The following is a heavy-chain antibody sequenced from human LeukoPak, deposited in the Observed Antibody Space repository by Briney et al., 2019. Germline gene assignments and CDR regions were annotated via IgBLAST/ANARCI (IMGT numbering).Heavy chain of an antibody. J-gene: IGHJ4*02. CDR2: ISSSGRTK. CDR1: GFTFSDYY. V-gene: IGHV3-11*01. CDR3: ARDWESVVEID. D-gene: IGHD5-24*01. Sequence: GGSLRLPCAASGFTFSDYYVSWIRQAPGKGMEWVSYISSSGRTKYYADSVKGRCTISRDNAKNSLYLQMNSLRAEDTAVYYCARDWESVVEIDWGQGTLVTVSS.